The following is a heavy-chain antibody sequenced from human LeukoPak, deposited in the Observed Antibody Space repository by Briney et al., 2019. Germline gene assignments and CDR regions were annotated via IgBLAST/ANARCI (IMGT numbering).Heavy chain of an antibody. CDR1: GFTVSSYN. Sequence: GGSLRLSCAASGFTVSSYNMNWVRQAPGKGLEWVSSISSSSGYIYYADSLKGRFTISRDNAKSSLHLQMNSLRAEDTAVYYCARAPTFSGWFDYWGQGTLVTVSS. D-gene: IGHD6-19*01. CDR2: ISSSSGYI. CDR3: ARAPTFSGWFDY. V-gene: IGHV3-21*01. J-gene: IGHJ4*02.